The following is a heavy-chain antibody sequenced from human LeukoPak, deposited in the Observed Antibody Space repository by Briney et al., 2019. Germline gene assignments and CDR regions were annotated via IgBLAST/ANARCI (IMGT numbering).Heavy chain of an antibody. V-gene: IGHV3-23*01. Sequence: GGSLRLSCGASGFSIRNSVVSWVRQPPGKGLEWVSGSGAGTYYADSVKGRFTVFRDDSKNTLYLQMNSLGAEDTAVYYCAKEVAIPVAVDAFERWGQGTLVTVSS. J-gene: IGHJ3*02. CDR1: GFSIRNSV. D-gene: IGHD6-19*01. CDR3: AKEVAIPVAVDAFER. CDR2: SGAGT.